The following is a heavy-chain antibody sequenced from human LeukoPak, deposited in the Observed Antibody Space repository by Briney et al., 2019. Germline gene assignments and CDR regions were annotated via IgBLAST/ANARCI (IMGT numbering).Heavy chain of an antibody. Sequence: SETLSLTCTVSGGSISSSSYYWGWIRQPPGQGLEWIGTIPYSGNAYYSPSLKSRVTISVDTSKNQFSLKVSSVTAADTAVYYCASPHEYYFDYWGQGTLVTVS. CDR1: GGSISSSSYY. V-gene: IGHV4-39*01. CDR3: ASPHEYYFDY. CDR2: IPYSGNA. J-gene: IGHJ4*02.